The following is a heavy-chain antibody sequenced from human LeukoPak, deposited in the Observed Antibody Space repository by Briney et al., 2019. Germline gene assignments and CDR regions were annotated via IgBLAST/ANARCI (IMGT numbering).Heavy chain of an antibody. Sequence: SETLSLTCTVSGGSISSGGYYWSWIRQPPGKGLEWIGYMYFGGSSNYNPSLKSRFTISVDTSKNQLSLNLNSVTAADTAVYYCTRASRGYSYGFAEYWGQGTLVTVSS. J-gene: IGHJ4*02. CDR3: TRASRGYSYGFAEY. D-gene: IGHD5-18*01. CDR1: GGSISSGGYY. V-gene: IGHV4-61*08. CDR2: MYFGGSS.